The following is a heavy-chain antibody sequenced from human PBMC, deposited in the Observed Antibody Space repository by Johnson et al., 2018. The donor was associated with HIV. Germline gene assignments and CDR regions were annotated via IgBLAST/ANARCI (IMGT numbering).Heavy chain of an antibody. V-gene: IGHV3-11*04. CDR2: ISSSGSTI. Sequence: QVQLVESGGGLIQPGGSLRLSCVASGFTVSSNYMSWIRQAPGKGLEWVSYISSSGSTIYYADSVKGRFTISRDNAKNSLYLQMNSLKAEDTAVYFCARDRRYYDSSGYYHDAFDIWGQGTMVTVSS. CDR1: GFTVSSNY. J-gene: IGHJ3*02. D-gene: IGHD3-22*01. CDR3: ARDRRYYDSSGYYHDAFDI.